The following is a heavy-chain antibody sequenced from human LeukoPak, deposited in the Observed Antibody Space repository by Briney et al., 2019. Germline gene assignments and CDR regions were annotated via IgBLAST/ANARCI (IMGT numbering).Heavy chain of an antibody. J-gene: IGHJ6*02. Sequence: TGGSLGLSCAASGFTFSSYAMSWVRQAPGKGLEWVSAISGSGGSTYYADSAKGRFTISRDNSKNTLYLQMNSLRAEDTAVYYCAKDQGMVAAILIYYGMDVWGQGTTVTVSS. V-gene: IGHV3-23*01. D-gene: IGHD2-15*01. CDR2: ISGSGGST. CDR1: GFTFSSYA. CDR3: AKDQGMVAAILIYYGMDV.